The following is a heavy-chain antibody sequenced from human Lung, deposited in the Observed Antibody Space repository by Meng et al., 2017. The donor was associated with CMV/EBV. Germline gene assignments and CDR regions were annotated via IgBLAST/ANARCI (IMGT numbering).Heavy chain of an antibody. J-gene: IGHJ4*02. CDR2: INHSGNT. Sequence: SETLSLTCAVYGGSFSEYDWSWIRQSPGKGLEWIGEINHSGNTTYNPSLKSRATISIDASKRQFSLKLYSVTAADTAVYCCARRSPNWGLGDWGQGTLVTVSS. CDR3: ARRSPNWGLGD. CDR1: GGSFSEYD. V-gene: IGHV4-34*01. D-gene: IGHD7-27*01.